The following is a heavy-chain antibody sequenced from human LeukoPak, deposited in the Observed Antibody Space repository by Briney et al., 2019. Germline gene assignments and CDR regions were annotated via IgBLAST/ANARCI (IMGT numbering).Heavy chain of an antibody. CDR2: IKQDGSEK. V-gene: IGHV3-7*03. CDR1: GFTFSIYW. D-gene: IGHD3-3*01. Sequence: PGGSLRLSCAASGFTFSIYWMSWVRQAPGKGLEWVANIKQDGSEKYYADSVKGRFTISRDNSKNTLYLQMNSLRAEDTAVYYCAKGRYDFWSGPTVDWGQGTLVTVSS. J-gene: IGHJ4*02. CDR3: AKGRYDFWSGPTVD.